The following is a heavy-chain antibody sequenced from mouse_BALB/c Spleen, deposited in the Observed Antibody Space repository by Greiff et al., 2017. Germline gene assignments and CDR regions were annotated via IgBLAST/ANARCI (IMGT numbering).Heavy chain of an antibody. J-gene: IGHJ4*01. CDR2: IYPGDGDT. CDR3: ARGQDYYGSRYYYAMDY. Sequence: LVESGAELARPGASVKLSCKASGYTFTSYWMQWVKQRPGQGLEWIGAIYPGDGDTRYTQKFKGKATLTADKSSSTAYMQLSSLASEDSAVYYCARGQDYYGSRYYYAMDYWGQGTSVTVSS. D-gene: IGHD1-1*01. CDR1: GYTFTSYW. V-gene: IGHV1-87*01.